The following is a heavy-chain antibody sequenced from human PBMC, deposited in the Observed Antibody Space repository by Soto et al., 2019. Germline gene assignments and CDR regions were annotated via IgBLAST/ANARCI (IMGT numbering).Heavy chain of an antibody. J-gene: IGHJ5*02. V-gene: IGHV4-31*03. CDR1: GGSISSGGYY. Sequence: NPSETLSLTCTVSGGSISSGGYYWSWIRQHPGKGLEWIGYIYYSGSTYYNPSLKSRVTISVDTSKNQFSLKLSSVTAADTAVCYCARVGLQPYPNWFDPWGQGTLVTVSS. CDR3: ARVGLQPYPNWFDP. D-gene: IGHD3-16*01. CDR2: IYYSGST.